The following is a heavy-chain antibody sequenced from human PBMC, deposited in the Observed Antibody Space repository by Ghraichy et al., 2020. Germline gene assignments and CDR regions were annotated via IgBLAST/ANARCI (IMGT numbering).Heavy chain of an antibody. J-gene: IGHJ4*02. CDR3: AKDRVSQFWSGYYTDY. D-gene: IGHD3-3*02. Sequence: GGSLRLSCAASGFTFDDYTMHWVRQAPGKGLEWVSLISWDGGSTYYADSVKGRFTISRDNSKNSLYLQMNSLRTEDTALYYCAKDRVSQFWSGYYTDYWGQGTLVTVSS. V-gene: IGHV3-43*01. CDR1: GFTFDDYT. CDR2: ISWDGGST.